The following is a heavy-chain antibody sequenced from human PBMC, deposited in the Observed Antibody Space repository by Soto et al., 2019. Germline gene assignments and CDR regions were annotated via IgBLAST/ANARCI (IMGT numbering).Heavy chain of an antibody. V-gene: IGHV4-34*01. J-gene: IGHJ4*02. D-gene: IGHD2-8*02. CDR1: GGSFSGCY. CDR2: INHSGST. CDR3: ARDKITGLFDY. Sequence: SETLSLTCAVSGGSFSGCYWTWIRQPPGTGLEWIGEINHSGSTNYNPSLKSRVTISVDTSKNQFSLKLTSVTAADTAVYYCARDKITGLFDYWGQGTLVTVSS.